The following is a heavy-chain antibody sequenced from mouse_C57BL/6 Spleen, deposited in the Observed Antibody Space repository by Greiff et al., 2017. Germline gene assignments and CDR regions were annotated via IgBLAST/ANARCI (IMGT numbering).Heavy chain of an antibody. CDR2: IYPRDGST. D-gene: IGHD1-1*01. Sequence: VQLQQSGPELVKPGASVKLSCKASGYTFTSYDINWVKQRPGQGLEWIGWIYPRDGSTKYNEKFKGKATLTVDTSSSTAYMELHSLTSEDSAVYVCARNYGSSYPYYFDYWGQGTTLTVSA. CDR1: GYTFTSYD. V-gene: IGHV1-85*01. CDR3: ARNYGSSYPYYFDY. J-gene: IGHJ2*01.